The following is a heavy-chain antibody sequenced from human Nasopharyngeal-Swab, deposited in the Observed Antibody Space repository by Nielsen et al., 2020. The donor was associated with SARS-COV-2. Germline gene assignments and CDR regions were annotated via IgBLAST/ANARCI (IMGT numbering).Heavy chain of an antibody. D-gene: IGHD3-22*01. CDR2: IRYDGSDY. CDR3: ARQDSSAYYYVFNY. J-gene: IGHJ4*02. Sequence: GGSLRLSCAASGFTFSSYAMNWVRQAPGKGLEWVAFIRYDGSDYYYADSVEGRFTISRDNSKNTLYLQLNSLRAEDTAVYYCARQDSSAYYYVFNYWGQGTLVTSPQ. V-gene: IGHV3-30*02. CDR1: GFTFSSYA.